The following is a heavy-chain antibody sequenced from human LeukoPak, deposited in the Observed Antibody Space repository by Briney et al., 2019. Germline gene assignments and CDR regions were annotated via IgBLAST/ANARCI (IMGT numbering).Heavy chain of an antibody. CDR3: ARAVGDYFDY. J-gene: IGHJ4*02. V-gene: IGHV4-34*01. CDR2: INHSGST. D-gene: IGHD2-15*01. Sequence: PSETLSLTCAVYGGSFSGYYWSWIRQPPGKGLERIGEINHSGSTNYNPSLKSRVTISVDTSKNQFSLKLSSVTAADTAVYYCARAVGDYFDYWGQGTLVTVSS. CDR1: GGSFSGYY.